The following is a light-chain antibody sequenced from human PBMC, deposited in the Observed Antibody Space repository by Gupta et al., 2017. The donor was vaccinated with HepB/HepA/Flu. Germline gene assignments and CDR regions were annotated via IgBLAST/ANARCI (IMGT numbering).Light chain of an antibody. V-gene: IGKV3-15*01. J-gene: IGKJ1*01. CDR3: KQYNNWRRT. Sequence: EILMTQYPATLSVSPGESPTLSCRASRSVSNNLAWYQQKPGQAPRLLTYGAYIRAAGIPARFGGSGSGTEFTLTISSLQAEDIAVYYCKQYNNWRRTFGQGTKVEIK. CDR1: RSVSNN. CDR2: GAY.